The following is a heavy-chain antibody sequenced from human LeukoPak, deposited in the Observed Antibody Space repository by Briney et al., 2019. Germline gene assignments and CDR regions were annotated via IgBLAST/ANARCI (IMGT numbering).Heavy chain of an antibody. CDR2: IYYSGST. V-gene: IGHV4-31*03. CDR1: GGSISSGGYY. J-gene: IGHJ4*02. CDR3: ARSTYDSSGYSWEYYFDY. D-gene: IGHD3-22*01. Sequence: PSQTLSLTCTVSGGSISSGGYYWSWIRQHPGKGLEWIGYIYYSGSTYYNPSLKSRVTISVDTSKNQFSLKLSSVTAADTAVYYCARSTYDSSGYSWEYYFDYWGQGTLVTVSS.